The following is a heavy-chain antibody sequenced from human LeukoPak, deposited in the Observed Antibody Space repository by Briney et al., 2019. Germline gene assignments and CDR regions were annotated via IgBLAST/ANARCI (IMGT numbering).Heavy chain of an antibody. CDR3: AKDHERYCSSTSCHPGVVEP. CDR1: GFTFSSYA. J-gene: IGHJ5*02. CDR2: ISGSGGST. V-gene: IGHV3-23*01. D-gene: IGHD2-2*01. Sequence: GGSLRLSCAASGFTFSSYAMSWVRQAPGKGLEWVSAISGSGGSTYYADSVKGRFTISRDNSKNTLYLQMNSLRAEDTAVYYCAKDHERYCSSTSCHPGVVEPWGQGTLVTVSS.